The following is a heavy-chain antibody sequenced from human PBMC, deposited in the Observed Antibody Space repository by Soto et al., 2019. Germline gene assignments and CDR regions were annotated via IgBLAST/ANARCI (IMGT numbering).Heavy chain of an antibody. CDR1: GFTFSSYE. Sequence: GGSLRLSCAASGFTFSSYEMNWVRQAPGKGLEWVSYISGSGYTIYYADSVKGRFTISRDNAKNSLYLQMNSLRAEDTAVYYCASGPRGKGGNRLDPWGQGTLVTVSS. D-gene: IGHD3-16*01. CDR3: ASGPRGKGGNRLDP. CDR2: ISGSGYTI. J-gene: IGHJ5*02. V-gene: IGHV3-48*03.